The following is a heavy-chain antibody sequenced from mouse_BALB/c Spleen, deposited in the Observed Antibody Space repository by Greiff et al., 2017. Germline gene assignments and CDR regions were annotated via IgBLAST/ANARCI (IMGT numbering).Heavy chain of an antibody. CDR2: ISSGGSYT. CDR3: ARHRDWAWFAY. V-gene: IGHV5-6*01. D-gene: IGHD4-1*01. CDR1: GFTFSSYG. Sequence: EVQFEESGGDLVKPGGSLKLSCAASGFTFSSYGMSWVRQTPDKRLEWVATISSGGSYTYYPDSVKGRFTISRDNAKNTLYLQMSSLKSEDTAMYYCARHRDWAWFAYWGQGTLVTVSA. J-gene: IGHJ3*01.